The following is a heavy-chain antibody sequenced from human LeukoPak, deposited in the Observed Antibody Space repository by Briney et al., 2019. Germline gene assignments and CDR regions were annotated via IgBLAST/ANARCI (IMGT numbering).Heavy chain of an antibody. CDR1: GFTFSSYA. CDR3: AKVRDSCDDSSGYYSGYFDL. Sequence: GGSLRLSCAASGFTFSSYAMSWVRQAPGKGLEWVSAISGSGGSTYYADSVKGRFTISRDNSKNTLYLQMNSLRAEDTVVYYCAKVRDSCDDSSGYYSGYFDLWGRGTLVTVSS. J-gene: IGHJ2*01. V-gene: IGHV3-23*01. D-gene: IGHD3-22*01. CDR2: ISGSGGST.